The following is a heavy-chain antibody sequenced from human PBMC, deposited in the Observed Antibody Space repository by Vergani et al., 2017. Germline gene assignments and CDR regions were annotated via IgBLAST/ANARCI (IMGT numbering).Heavy chain of an antibody. CDR3: ARDEGYSGSLLEIDY. D-gene: IGHD1-26*01. CDR2: INPSGGST. V-gene: IGHV1-46*01. Sequence: QVQLVQSGAEVKKPGASVRVSCKASGYTFTSYFIHWVRQAPGQGLEWMGTINPSGGSTSYAQKFQGRVTMTRDTSTSTVSMELSSLRSEDTAVYYCARDEGYSGSLLEIDYWGQGTLVTVSS. CDR1: GYTFTSYF. J-gene: IGHJ4*02.